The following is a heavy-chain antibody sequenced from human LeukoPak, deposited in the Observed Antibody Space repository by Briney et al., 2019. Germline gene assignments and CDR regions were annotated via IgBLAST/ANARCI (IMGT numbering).Heavy chain of an antibody. CDR2: IYYSGNT. Sequence: SQTLSLTCIVSGGSLSSGGYYCSWIRQPPGKGLEWIGNIYYSGNTYYNPSLKSRVTISVDTSKNLFSLKVSSVTAADTAVYYCARGYGDYGSDYGLDVWGQGTTVTVSS. V-gene: IGHV4-30-4*01. D-gene: IGHD4-17*01. CDR1: GGSLSSGGYY. CDR3: ARGYGDYGSDYGLDV. J-gene: IGHJ6*02.